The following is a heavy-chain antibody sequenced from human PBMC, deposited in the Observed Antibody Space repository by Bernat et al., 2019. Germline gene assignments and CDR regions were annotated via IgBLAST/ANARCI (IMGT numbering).Heavy chain of an antibody. CDR3: ARDQGSSSLNNYYYYGMDV. Sequence: QVQLVQSGAEVKKPGASVKVSCKASGYTFTSYYMHWVRQAPGQGLEWMGIINPSGGSTSYAQKFRGRVTMTRDTSTSTVYMELSSLRSEDTAVYYCARDQGSSSLNNYYYYGMDVWGQGTTVTVSS. J-gene: IGHJ6*02. D-gene: IGHD6-6*01. CDR2: INPSGGST. V-gene: IGHV1-46*01. CDR1: GYTFTSYY.